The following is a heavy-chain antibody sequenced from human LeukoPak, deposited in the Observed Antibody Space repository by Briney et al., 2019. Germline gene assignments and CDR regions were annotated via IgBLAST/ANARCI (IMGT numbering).Heavy chain of an antibody. J-gene: IGHJ4*02. CDR3: ARGRHPAYSYGYVY. Sequence: PSETLSLTCTVSGGSISSYYWSWIRQPPGKGLEWIGEINHSGSTNYNPSLKSRVTISVDTSKNQFSLKLSSVTAADTAVYYCARGRHPAYSYGYVYWGQGTLVTVSS. D-gene: IGHD5-18*01. CDR2: INHSGST. CDR1: GGSISSYY. V-gene: IGHV4-34*01.